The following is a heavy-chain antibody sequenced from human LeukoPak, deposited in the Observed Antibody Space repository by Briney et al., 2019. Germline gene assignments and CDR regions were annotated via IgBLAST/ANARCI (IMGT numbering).Heavy chain of an antibody. CDR2: ISAYNGNT. V-gene: IGHV1-18*01. CDR1: GYTFTSYG. J-gene: IGHJ6*02. Sequence: ASVKVSCKASGYTFTSYGISWMRQAPGQGLEWMGWISAYNGNTNYAQKLQGRVTMTTDTSTSTAYMELRSLRSDDTAVYYCARDPRPIVVSPLIDVSGQGTTVTVSS. D-gene: IGHD3-22*01. CDR3: ARDPRPIVVSPLIDV.